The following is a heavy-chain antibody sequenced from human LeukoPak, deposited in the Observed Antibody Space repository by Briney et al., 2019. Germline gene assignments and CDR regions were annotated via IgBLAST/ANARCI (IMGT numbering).Heavy chain of an antibody. J-gene: IGHJ3*02. CDR2: IRTYNGNT. D-gene: IGHD3-22*01. CDR3: ARGTYYYDSSGYYLAFDI. Sequence: ASVKVSCEASGYTFSSYGISWVRQAPGQGLEWMGWIRTYNGNTTYAQNFQGRLTMTTDTSTSTAYMELRSLRSDDTAVYYCARGTYYYDSSGYYLAFDIWGQGTMATVSS. CDR1: GYTFSSYG. V-gene: IGHV1-18*01.